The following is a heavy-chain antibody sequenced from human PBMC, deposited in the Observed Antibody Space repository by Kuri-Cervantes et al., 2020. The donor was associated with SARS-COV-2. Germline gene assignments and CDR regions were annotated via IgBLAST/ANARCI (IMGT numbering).Heavy chain of an antibody. J-gene: IGHJ4*02. CDR2: ISGHSGYI. D-gene: IGHD4-17*01. CDR1: GFAFSDYS. Sequence: GESLKISCAASGFAFSDYSMSWFRQAPGKGLEWVSSISGHSGYIYYTDSVKGRFTISRDNARNTLFLQMNSLRVGDTGIYYCAYGQGQGFWGPGTRVTVSS. CDR3: AYGQGQGF. V-gene: IGHV3-21*01.